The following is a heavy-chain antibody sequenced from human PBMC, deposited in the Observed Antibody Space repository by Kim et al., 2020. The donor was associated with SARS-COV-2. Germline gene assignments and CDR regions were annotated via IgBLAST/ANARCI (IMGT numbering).Heavy chain of an antibody. D-gene: IGHD1-1*01. CDR3: ARARTDWNDGKIDY. Sequence: GGSLRLSCAASGFTFSDHYMDWVRQAPGKGLEWVGRTRNKANSYTTEYAASVKGRFTISRDDSKNSLYLQMNSLKTEDTAVYYCARARTDWNDGKIDYWGQGTLVTVSS. V-gene: IGHV3-72*01. CDR2: TRNKANSYTT. J-gene: IGHJ4*02. CDR1: GFTFSDHY.